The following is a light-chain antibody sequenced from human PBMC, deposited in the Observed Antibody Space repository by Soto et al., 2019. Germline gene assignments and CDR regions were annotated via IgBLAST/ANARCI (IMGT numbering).Light chain of an antibody. CDR3: QQYNRYVVP. Sequence: DIQMTQSPSTLSASVGDRVTITCRASQSASTFLAWYQQKPGQAPKLLIYDASTLQSGVPSRFSASGSGTEFALTISRLQPDAFAVYYCQQYNRYVVPFGRGTMVDI. CDR2: DAS. V-gene: IGKV1-5*01. J-gene: IGKJ1*01. CDR1: QSASTF.